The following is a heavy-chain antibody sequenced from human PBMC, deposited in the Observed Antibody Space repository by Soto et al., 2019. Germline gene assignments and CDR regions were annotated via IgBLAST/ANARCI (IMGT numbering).Heavy chain of an antibody. CDR3: ARAVVVVVAARGWFDP. Sequence: SETLSLTCTVSGGSISSGGYYWSWIRQHPGKGLEWIGYIYYSGSTYYNPSLKSRVTISVDTSKNQFSLKLSSVTAADTAVYYCARAVVVVVAARGWFDPWGQGTLVTVSS. CDR1: GGSISSGGYY. CDR2: IYYSGST. J-gene: IGHJ5*02. V-gene: IGHV4-31*03. D-gene: IGHD2-15*01.